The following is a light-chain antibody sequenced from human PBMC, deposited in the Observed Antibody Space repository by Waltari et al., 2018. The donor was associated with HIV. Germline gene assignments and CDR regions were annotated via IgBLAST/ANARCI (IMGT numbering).Light chain of an antibody. CDR1: AFATKY. V-gene: IGLV3-10*01. Sequence: SYELPQPPSVSVSPGLTARNTCSGAAFATKYASWDQQKSAQAPVLVIYEDSKRPSGIPERFSGSRSGTMATWTISGVQVQDETDYYCYSVDSSGSRGVFGGGTKLTVL. CDR2: EDS. CDR3: YSVDSSGSRGV. J-gene: IGLJ2*01.